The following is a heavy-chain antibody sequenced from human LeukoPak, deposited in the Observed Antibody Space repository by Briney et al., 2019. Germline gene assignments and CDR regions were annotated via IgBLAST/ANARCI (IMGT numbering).Heavy chain of an antibody. V-gene: IGHV4-30-2*01. D-gene: IGHD4-17*01. CDR3: ARYGDYVHDAFDI. Sequence: PSQTLSLTCAVSGGSISSGGYSWSWIRQPPGKGLEWIGYIYHSGSTYYNPSLKSRVTISVDRSKNQFSLKLSSVTAADTAVYYCARYGDYVHDAFDIWDQGTMVTVSS. CDR2: IYHSGST. J-gene: IGHJ3*02. CDR1: GGSISSGGYS.